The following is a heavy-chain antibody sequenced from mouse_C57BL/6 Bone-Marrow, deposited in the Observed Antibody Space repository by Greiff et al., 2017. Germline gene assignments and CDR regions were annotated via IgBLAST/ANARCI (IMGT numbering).Heavy chain of an antibody. CDR1: GYTFTDYY. Sequence: LVEPGASVKMSCKASGYTFTDYYMNWVKQSHGKSLEWIGVINPYNGGTSYNQKFKGKATLTVDKSSSTAYMELNSLTSEDSAVYYCARGGSSSWFAYWGQGTLVTVSA. CDR3: ARGGSSSWFAY. CDR2: INPYNGGT. V-gene: IGHV1-19*01. J-gene: IGHJ3*01. D-gene: IGHD1-1*01.